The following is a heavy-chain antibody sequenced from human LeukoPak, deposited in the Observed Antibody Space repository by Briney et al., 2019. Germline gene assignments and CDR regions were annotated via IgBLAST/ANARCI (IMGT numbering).Heavy chain of an antibody. J-gene: IGHJ5*02. D-gene: IGHD3-16*02. V-gene: IGHV1-18*01. CDR2: ISAYNGNI. CDR1: GYTYTSYG. Sequence: GASVKVSGKASGYTYTSYGISWVRQAPGQGLEWMGWISAYNGNINYAQNLQGRVTMTTDTSTSTAYMELRSLRSDDTAVYYCARDSSSYYDYVWGSYRLYNWFDPWGQGTLVTVSS. CDR3: ARDSSSYYDYVWGSYRLYNWFDP.